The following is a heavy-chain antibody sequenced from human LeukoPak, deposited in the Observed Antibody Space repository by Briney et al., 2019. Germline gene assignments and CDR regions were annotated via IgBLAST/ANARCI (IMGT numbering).Heavy chain of an antibody. CDR1: GGSFSGYY. Sequence: SETLSLTCAGYGGSFSGYYWSWIRQPPGKGLEWIGEINHSGSTNYNPSLKSRVTISVDTSKNQFSLKLSSVTAADTAVYYCASAGRSGCFDYWGQGTLVTVSS. J-gene: IGHJ4*02. CDR2: INHSGST. D-gene: IGHD3-3*01. CDR3: ASAGRSGCFDY. V-gene: IGHV4-34*01.